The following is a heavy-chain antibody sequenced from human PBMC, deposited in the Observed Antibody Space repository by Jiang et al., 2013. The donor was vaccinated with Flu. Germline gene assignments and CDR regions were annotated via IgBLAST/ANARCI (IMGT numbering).Heavy chain of an antibody. CDR2: IIPIFGTA. CDR3: ARYPGGLVVPADTDYGMDV. Sequence: SGAEVKKPGSSVKVSCKASGGAFSSYAISWVRQAPGQGLEWMGGIIPIFGTAEYAQKFQGRVTITADESTSTAYMELSSLRSEDTAIYYCARYPGGLVVPADTDYGMDVWGQGTTVTVSS. V-gene: IGHV1-69*01. J-gene: IGHJ6*02. CDR1: GGAFSSYA. D-gene: IGHD2-2*01.